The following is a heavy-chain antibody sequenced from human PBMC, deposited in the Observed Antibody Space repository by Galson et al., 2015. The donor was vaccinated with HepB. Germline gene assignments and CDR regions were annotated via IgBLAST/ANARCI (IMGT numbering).Heavy chain of an antibody. CDR1: GYTFTGYY. CDR3: ARDGPDDFWSGFRTPHNWFDP. D-gene: IGHD3-3*01. CDR2: INPNSGGT. V-gene: IGHV1-2*02. Sequence: SVKVSCKASGYTFTGYYMHWVRQAPGQGLEWMGWINPNSGGTNYAQKFQGRVTMTRDTSISTAYMELSRLRSDDTAVYYCARDGPDDFWSGFRTPHNWFDPWGQGTLVTVSS. J-gene: IGHJ5*02.